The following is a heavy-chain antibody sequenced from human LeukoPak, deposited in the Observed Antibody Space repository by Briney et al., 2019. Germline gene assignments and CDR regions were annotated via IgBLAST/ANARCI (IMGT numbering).Heavy chain of an antibody. Sequence: ASVKVSCKASGYTFTSYDINWVRQATGQGLEWMGWMNPNSGNTGYAQKFQGRVTTTRNTSISTAYMELSSLRSEDTAVYYCAITGYSSGWIPDYWGQGTLVTVSS. J-gene: IGHJ4*02. V-gene: IGHV1-8*01. CDR1: GYTFTSYD. CDR2: MNPNSGNT. D-gene: IGHD6-19*01. CDR3: AITGYSSGWIPDY.